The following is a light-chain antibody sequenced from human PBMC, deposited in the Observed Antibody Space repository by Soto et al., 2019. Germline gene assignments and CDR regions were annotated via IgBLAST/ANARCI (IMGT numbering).Light chain of an antibody. V-gene: IGLV2-11*01. Sequence: QSALTQPRSVSGSPGQSVTISCTGTSSDVGRYGFVSWYQQHPGKAPKLIIYDVYKRPSGVPDRFSGSKSGNTASLTISGLQAEDEADYYCCSHAGDSVVFGTGTKVTVL. CDR3: CSHAGDSVV. CDR2: DVY. CDR1: SSDVGRYGF. J-gene: IGLJ1*01.